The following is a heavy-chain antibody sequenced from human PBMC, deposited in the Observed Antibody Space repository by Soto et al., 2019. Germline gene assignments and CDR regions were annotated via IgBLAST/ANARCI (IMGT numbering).Heavy chain of an antibody. V-gene: IGHV4-34*01. CDR2: INHSGST. J-gene: IGHJ5*02. Sequence: QSPTLSLPCAVYGGSFSGYYWSWIRQPPGKGLEWIGEINHSGSTNYNPSLKSRVTISVDTSKNQFSLKLSSVTAADTAVYYCARGRVGTIFGVATHNWFDPWGQGTLVTVSS. CDR1: GGSFSGYY. CDR3: ARGRVGTIFGVATHNWFDP. D-gene: IGHD3-3*01.